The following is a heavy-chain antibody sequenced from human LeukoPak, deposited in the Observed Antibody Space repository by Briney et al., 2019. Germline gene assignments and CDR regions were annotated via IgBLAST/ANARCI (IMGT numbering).Heavy chain of an antibody. D-gene: IGHD3-10*01. CDR2: IYSGGST. Sequence: GGSLRLSCAASEFSVGSNYMTWVRQAPGKGLEWVSLIYSGGSTYYADSVKGRFTISRDNSKNTLYLQMNSLRAEDTAVYYCATRQRDLDMVYWGQGTLVTVSS. J-gene: IGHJ4*02. V-gene: IGHV3-53*01. CDR3: ATRQRDLDMVY. CDR1: EFSVGSNY.